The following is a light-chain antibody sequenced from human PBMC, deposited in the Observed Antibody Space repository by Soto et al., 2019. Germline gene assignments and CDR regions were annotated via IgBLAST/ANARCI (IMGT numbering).Light chain of an antibody. V-gene: IGKV1-13*02. CDR3: QQFHGYPYT. Sequence: AIQLTQSPSSLSASVGDRVTITCRASQGITSALAWYQQKPGEPPKSLIYDASSLESGVPSRFSGSGSGTDFTLTISRLQPEDFATYYCQQFHGYPYTFGQGTKLDIK. J-gene: IGKJ2*01. CDR2: DAS. CDR1: QGITSA.